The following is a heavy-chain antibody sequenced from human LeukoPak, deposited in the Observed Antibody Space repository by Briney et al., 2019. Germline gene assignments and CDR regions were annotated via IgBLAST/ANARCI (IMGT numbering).Heavy chain of an antibody. CDR3: AKDKGYSGSSGAFDY. Sequence: PGGSLRLSCAASGFTFDDYGMSGVRQAPGKGLEWVSAISGSGGSTYYADSVKGRFTISRDNSKNTLYLQMNSLRAEDTAVYYCAKDKGYSGSSGAFDYWGQGTLVTVSS. CDR2: ISGSGGST. V-gene: IGHV3-23*01. D-gene: IGHD1-26*01. J-gene: IGHJ4*02. CDR1: GFTFDDYG.